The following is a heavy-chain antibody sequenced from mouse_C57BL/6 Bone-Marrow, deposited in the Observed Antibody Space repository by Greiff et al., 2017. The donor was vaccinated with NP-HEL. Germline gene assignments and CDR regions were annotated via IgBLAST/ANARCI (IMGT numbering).Heavy chain of an antibody. D-gene: IGHD1-1*01. J-gene: IGHJ3*01. Sequence: EVKLVESGGGLVQSGRSLRLSCATSGFTFSDFYMEWVRQAPGKGLEWIAASRNKANDYTTEYSASVKGRFIVSRDTSQSILYLQMNALRAEDTAIYYCARDGDTTVVARTAWFAYWGQGTLVTVSA. CDR1: GFTFSDFY. CDR2: SRNKANDYTT. CDR3: ARDGDTTVVARTAWFAY. V-gene: IGHV7-1*01.